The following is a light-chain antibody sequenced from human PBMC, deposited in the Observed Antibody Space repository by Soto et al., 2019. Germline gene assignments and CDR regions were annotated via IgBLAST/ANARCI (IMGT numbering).Light chain of an antibody. V-gene: IGLV1-47*01. Sequence: QSVLTQPPSASGTPGQRVTISCSGSSSNTGSNYGYWYQQLPGTAPKLLIDTNNQRPSGVPDRFSGSTSGTSASLAISGLRSEDEATYYCAAWDDSLSGRVFGGGTTLTV. J-gene: IGLJ2*01. CDR3: AAWDDSLSGRV. CDR1: SSNTGSNY. CDR2: TNN.